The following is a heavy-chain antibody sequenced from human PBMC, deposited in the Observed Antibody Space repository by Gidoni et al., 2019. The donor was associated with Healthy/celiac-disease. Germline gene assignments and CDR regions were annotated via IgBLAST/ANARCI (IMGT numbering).Heavy chain of an antibody. CDR1: GYSISSGYY. V-gene: IGHV4-38-2*01. J-gene: IGHJ5*02. Sequence: QVQLQESGPGLVKPSETLSLTCAGSGYSISSGYYWGWIRQPPGKGLEWIGSIYHSGSTYYNPSLKSRVTISVDTSKNQFTLKLSSVTAADTAVYYCARVSAAAAGGGFDPWGQGTLVTVSS. CDR2: IYHSGST. D-gene: IGHD6-13*01. CDR3: ARVSAAAAGGGFDP.